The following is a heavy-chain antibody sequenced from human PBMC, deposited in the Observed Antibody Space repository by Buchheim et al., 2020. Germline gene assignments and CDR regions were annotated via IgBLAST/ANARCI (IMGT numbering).Heavy chain of an antibody. V-gene: IGHV1-46*01. Sequence: QVQLVQSGAEVKKPGASVKVSCKASGYTFTSYYMHWVRQAPGQGLEWMGIINPSGGSTSYAQKFQGRVTMTRDTSTSTVYMELSSLRSEDTAVYYCARDSSYYDFWSGYSPGGYGMDVWGQGT. D-gene: IGHD3-3*01. J-gene: IGHJ6*02. CDR2: INPSGGST. CDR3: ARDSSYYDFWSGYSPGGYGMDV. CDR1: GYTFTSYY.